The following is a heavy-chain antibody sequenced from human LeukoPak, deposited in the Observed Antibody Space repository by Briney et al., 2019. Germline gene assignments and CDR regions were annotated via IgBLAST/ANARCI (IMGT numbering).Heavy chain of an antibody. CDR3: ARETSQKGAHYMDV. V-gene: IGHV4-39*07. J-gene: IGHJ6*03. D-gene: IGHD3-16*01. CDR2: IYYSGST. CDR1: GGSISSSSYY. Sequence: SETLSLTCTVSGGSISSSSYYWGWNRQPPGKGLEWIGSIYYSGSTYYNPSLKSRVTISVDTSKNQFSLKLSSVTAADTAVYYCARETSQKGAHYMDVWGKGTTVTISS.